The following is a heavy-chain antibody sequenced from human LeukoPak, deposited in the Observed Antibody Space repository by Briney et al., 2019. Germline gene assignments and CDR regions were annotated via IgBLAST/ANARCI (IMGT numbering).Heavy chain of an antibody. Sequence: PSETLSLICSVSGGSTSSYYWSWIRQPPGKGLGWIGYIYYSGSTTYNPSLQSRVTISVDTSKNQFALKLSSVTAAGTAVYYCARLVVGATYDYFDYWGQGTLVTVSS. CDR3: ARLVVGATYDYFDY. CDR2: IYYSGST. D-gene: IGHD1-26*01. J-gene: IGHJ4*02. CDR1: GGSTSSYY. V-gene: IGHV4-59*08.